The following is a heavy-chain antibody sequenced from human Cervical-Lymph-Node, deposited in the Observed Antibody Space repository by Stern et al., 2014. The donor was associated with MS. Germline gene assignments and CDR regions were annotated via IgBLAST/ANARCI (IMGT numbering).Heavy chain of an antibody. J-gene: IGHJ4*02. Sequence: VQLVESGGGVVQPGRSLRLSCAASGFTFSSYAMHWVRQAPGKGLEWVAVISYDGSNKYYADSVKGRFTISRDNSKNTLYLQMNSLRAEDTAVYYCARNRGIAVAVTEDYFDYWGQGTLVTVSS. V-gene: IGHV3-30*01. CDR3: ARNRGIAVAVTEDYFDY. CDR1: GFTFSSYA. CDR2: ISYDGSNK. D-gene: IGHD6-19*01.